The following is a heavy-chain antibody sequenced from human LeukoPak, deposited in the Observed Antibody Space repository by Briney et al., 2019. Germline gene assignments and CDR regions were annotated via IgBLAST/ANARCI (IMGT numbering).Heavy chain of an antibody. CDR2: IYYSGST. CDR3: ARGRRVRGVIINYYYYMDV. CDR1: GGSISSYY. D-gene: IGHD3-10*01. J-gene: IGHJ6*03. V-gene: IGHV4-59*12. Sequence: PSETLSLTCTVSGGSISSYYWSWIRQPPGKGLEWIGYIYYSGSTNYNPSLKSRVTISVDTSKNQFSLKLSSVTAADTAVYYCARGRRVRGVIINYYYYMDVWGKGTTVTVSS.